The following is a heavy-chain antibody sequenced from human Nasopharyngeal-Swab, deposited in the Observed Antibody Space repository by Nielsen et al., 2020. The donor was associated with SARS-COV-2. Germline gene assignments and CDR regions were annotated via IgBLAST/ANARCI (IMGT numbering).Heavy chain of an antibody. V-gene: IGHV3-23*01. Sequence: GGSLRLSCAASGFTFNTYAMSWVRQAPGKGLEWVSSIRVSGDTTYYADSVKGRFTISRDSSKNTLYLQMNSVRAEDTALYYCAKVKSGTSYDAFDIWGQGTMVTVSS. CDR2: IRVSGDTT. CDR1: GFTFNTYA. CDR3: AKVKSGTSYDAFDI. D-gene: IGHD1-26*01. J-gene: IGHJ3*02.